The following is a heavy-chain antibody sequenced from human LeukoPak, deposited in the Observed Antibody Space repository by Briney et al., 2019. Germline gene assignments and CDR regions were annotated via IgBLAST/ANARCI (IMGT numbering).Heavy chain of an antibody. Sequence: SETLSLTCTVSGGSISSYYWSWIRQPPGKGLEWIGYIYYSGSTNYNPSLKSRVTISVDTSKNQFSLKLSSVTAADTAVYYCARHLSDYGDYYYYGMDVWGQGTTVTVPS. D-gene: IGHD4-17*01. CDR2: IYYSGST. V-gene: IGHV4-59*08. J-gene: IGHJ6*02. CDR1: GGSISSYY. CDR3: ARHLSDYGDYYYYGMDV.